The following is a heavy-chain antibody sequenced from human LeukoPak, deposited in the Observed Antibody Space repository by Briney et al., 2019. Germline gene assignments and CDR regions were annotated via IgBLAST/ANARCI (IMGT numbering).Heavy chain of an antibody. Sequence: SGGSLRLSCAASGFTFSSYWMSWVRQAPGKGLEWVSIISGSGGSTYYADSVRGRFTISRDNSKNTLYLQLNSLRAEDTAVYHCAKKGSSWSPRFDPWGQGTLVTVSS. CDR1: GFTFSSYW. CDR2: ISGSGGST. D-gene: IGHD6-13*01. CDR3: AKKGSSWSPRFDP. V-gene: IGHV3-23*01. J-gene: IGHJ5*02.